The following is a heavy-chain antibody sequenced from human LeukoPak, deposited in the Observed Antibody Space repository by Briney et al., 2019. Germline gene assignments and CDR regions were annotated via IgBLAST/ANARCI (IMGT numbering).Heavy chain of an antibody. CDR2: ISYDGSNK. J-gene: IGHJ6*02. Sequence: PGGSLRLSCAASGFTFSSYAMHWVRQAPGKGLEWVAVISYDGSNKYYADSVKGRFTISRDNSKNTLYLQMNSLRAEDTAVYYCARGHGPGLGDSMDVWGQGTTVTVSS. CDR1: GFTFSSYA. D-gene: IGHD3-16*01. V-gene: IGHV3-30-3*01. CDR3: ARGHGPGLGDSMDV.